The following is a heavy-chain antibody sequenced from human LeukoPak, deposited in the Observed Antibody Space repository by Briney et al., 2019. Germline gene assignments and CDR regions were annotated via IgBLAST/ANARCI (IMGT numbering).Heavy chain of an antibody. CDR3: AKDAYYDSSGYYIDY. CDR2: ISWNSGSI. Sequence: GGSLRLSCAASGFTFSSYAMSWVRQAPGKGLEWVSGISWNSGSIGYADSVKGRFTISRDNAKNSLYLQMNSLRAEDTALYYCAKDAYYDSSGYYIDYWGQGTLVTVSS. V-gene: IGHV3-9*01. CDR1: GFTFSSYA. D-gene: IGHD3-22*01. J-gene: IGHJ4*02.